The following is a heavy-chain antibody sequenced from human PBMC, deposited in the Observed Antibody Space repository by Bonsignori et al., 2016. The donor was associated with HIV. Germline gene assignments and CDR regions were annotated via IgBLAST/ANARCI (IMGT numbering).Heavy chain of an antibody. CDR1: GASITSYY. V-gene: IGHV4-59*01. J-gene: IGHJ4*02. CDR3: ARVFGGNAFDF. CDR2: VYHSGSS. D-gene: IGHD3-16*01. Sequence: QVQLQPSGAGLVKPSETLSLTCSVSGASITSYYWGWIRQPPGRGLEWIGHVYHSGSSYYNASLRSRVTISVDTSKKQFSLTLTSMTTADTAVYFCARVFGGNAFDFWGPGNPGLRLL.